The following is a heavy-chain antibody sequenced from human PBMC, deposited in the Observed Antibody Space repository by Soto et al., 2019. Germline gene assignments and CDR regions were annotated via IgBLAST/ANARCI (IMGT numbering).Heavy chain of an antibody. V-gene: IGHV4-34*01. J-gene: IGHJ5*02. CDR3: ALIVVVPAANTRYNWFDP. CDR1: GGSFSGYY. CDR2: INHSGST. Sequence: SETLSLTCAVYGGSFSGYYWSWIRQPPGKGLEWIGEINHSGSTNYNPSLKSRVTISVDTSKNQFSLKLSSVTAADTAVYYCALIVVVPAANTRYNWFDPWGQGTLVTVSS. D-gene: IGHD2-2*01.